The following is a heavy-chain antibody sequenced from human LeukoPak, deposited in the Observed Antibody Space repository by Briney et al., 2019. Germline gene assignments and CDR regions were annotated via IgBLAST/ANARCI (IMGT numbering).Heavy chain of an antibody. J-gene: IGHJ4*02. V-gene: IGHV5-51*01. CDR3: ARQGADYHSSGYQY. D-gene: IGHD3-22*01. Sequence: GESLKISCKGSGYSFPNFLIGWVRQMPGKGLEWMGIIYPGDSDTRYSPSFQGQVTISADKSISTAYLQWSSLKASDTAMYYCARQGADYHSSGYQYWGQGTLVTVSS. CDR2: IYPGDSDT. CDR1: GYSFPNFL.